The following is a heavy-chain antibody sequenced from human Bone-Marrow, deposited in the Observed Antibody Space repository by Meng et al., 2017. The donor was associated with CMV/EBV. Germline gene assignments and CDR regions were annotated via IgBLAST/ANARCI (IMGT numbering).Heavy chain of an antibody. CDR3: ARKSSLEYYDFWSGYYAGAFAI. CDR1: GFTFSSYW. Sequence: GESLKISCAASGFTFSSYWMSWVRQAPGKGLEWVANIKQDGSEKYYVDSVKGRFTISRDNAKNSLYLQMNSLRAEDTAVYYCARKSSLEYYDFWSGYYAGAFAIWGPGKMV. J-gene: IGHJ3*02. CDR2: IKQDGSEK. V-gene: IGHV3-7*01. D-gene: IGHD3-3*01.